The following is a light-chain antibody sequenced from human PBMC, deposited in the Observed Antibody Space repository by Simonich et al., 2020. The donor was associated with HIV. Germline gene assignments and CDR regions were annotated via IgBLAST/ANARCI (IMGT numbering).Light chain of an antibody. J-gene: IGKJ2*01. CDR2: WAS. V-gene: IGKV4-1*01. CDR3: QQYNTTPYT. CDR1: QSVLSSSNNKNY. Sequence: DIVMTQSPDSLSVSLGERATINCKYSQSVLSSSNNKNYLAWYQQKSGQPHKLLIYWASTRESGVPDRFSGSGSGTDFTLTISSLQAEDVAVYYCQQYNTTPYTFGQGTKLEIK.